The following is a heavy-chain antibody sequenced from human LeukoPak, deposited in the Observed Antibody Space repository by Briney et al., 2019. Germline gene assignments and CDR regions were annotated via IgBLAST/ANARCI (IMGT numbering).Heavy chain of an antibody. CDR1: GFTFSSYW. D-gene: IGHD3-22*01. CDR2: IKQDGSEK. Sequence: PGGSLRLSCAASGFTFSSYWMSWVRQAPGKGLEGVANIKQDGSEKYYADSVKGRFTISGDNSKNTLYPQMNSLRAEDTAVYYCARGGRDYYDSSGYYLPFDYWGQGTLVTVSS. V-gene: IGHV3-7*01. J-gene: IGHJ4*02. CDR3: ARGGRDYYDSSGYYLPFDY.